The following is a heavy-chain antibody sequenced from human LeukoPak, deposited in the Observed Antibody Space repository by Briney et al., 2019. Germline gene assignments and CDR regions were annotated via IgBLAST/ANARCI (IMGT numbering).Heavy chain of an antibody. V-gene: IGHV3-30*03. CDR1: GFTFSSYG. J-gene: IGHJ4*02. CDR3: AWYYYDSSGYYRD. CDR2: ISYDGSNK. D-gene: IGHD3-22*01. Sequence: GGSLRLSCAASGFTFSSYGMHWVRQAPGKGLEWVAVISYDGSNKYYADSVKGRFIISRDNAKNSLYLQMNSLRAEDTAVYYCAWYYYDSSGYYRDWGQGTLVTVSS.